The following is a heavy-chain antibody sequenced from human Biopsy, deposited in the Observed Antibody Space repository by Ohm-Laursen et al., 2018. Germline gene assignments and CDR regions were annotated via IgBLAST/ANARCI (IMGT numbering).Heavy chain of an antibody. CDR1: GDRFTEFS. D-gene: IGHD2-21*02. Sequence: SVKVSCKVPGDRFTEFSIHWVRQAPGKGLEWMGGFDPEEGQRTYAQKFQGRPTMTEDTSADTAYMELRGLRSEDAAVYYCAADSENCGGDCYIYWGQGTQVTVSS. CDR3: AADSENCGGDCYIY. V-gene: IGHV1-24*01. CDR2: FDPEEGQR. J-gene: IGHJ4*02.